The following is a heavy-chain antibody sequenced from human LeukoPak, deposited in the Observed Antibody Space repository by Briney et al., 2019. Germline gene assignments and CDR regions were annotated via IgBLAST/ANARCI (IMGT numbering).Heavy chain of an antibody. Sequence: SETLSLTCAVCGGSFSGYYWSWIRQPPGKGREWIGEINHSGSTNYNPSLKSRVTISVDTSKNQFSLKLSSVTAADTAVYYCAKDTRDGYTRGAFDIWGQGTMVTVSS. CDR2: INHSGST. J-gene: IGHJ3*02. D-gene: IGHD5-24*01. V-gene: IGHV4-34*01. CDR3: AKDTRDGYTRGAFDI. CDR1: GGSFSGYY.